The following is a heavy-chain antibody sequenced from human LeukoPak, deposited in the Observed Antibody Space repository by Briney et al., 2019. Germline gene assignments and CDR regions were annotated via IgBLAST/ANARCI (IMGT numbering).Heavy chain of an antibody. CDR3: ARAPSSGWYQYYFDY. D-gene: IGHD6-19*01. J-gene: IGHJ4*02. CDR1: GYTFTSYG. Sequence: ASATVSCKASGYTFTSYGISWVRQAPGQGLEWMGWISAYNGNTNYAQKLQGRVTMTTDTSTSTAYMELRSLRSDDTAVYYCARAPSSGWYQYYFDYWGQGTLVTVSS. V-gene: IGHV1-18*01. CDR2: ISAYNGNT.